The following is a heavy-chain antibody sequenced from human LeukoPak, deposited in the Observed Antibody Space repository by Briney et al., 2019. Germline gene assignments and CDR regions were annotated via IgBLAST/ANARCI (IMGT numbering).Heavy chain of an antibody. CDR2: IIPIFGTA. Sequence: SVKVSCKASGGTFISYAISWVRQAPGQGLEWMGGIIPIFGTANYAQKFQGRGTITTDESTSTAYMELSSLRSEDTAVYYCARMDGYNRIFDYWGQGTLVTVSS. D-gene: IGHD5-24*01. CDR3: ARMDGYNRIFDY. J-gene: IGHJ4*02. V-gene: IGHV1-69*05. CDR1: GGTFISYA.